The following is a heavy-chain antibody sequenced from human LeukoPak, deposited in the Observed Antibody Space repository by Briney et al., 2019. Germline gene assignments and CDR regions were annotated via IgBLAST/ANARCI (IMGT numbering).Heavy chain of an antibody. Sequence: GGSLRLSCAASGFTFSSYWMSWVRQAPGKGLEWVANIEQDGSEKYYVDSVKGRFTISRDNAKNSLYLQMNSLRAEDTAVYYCARAYDCSSTSCYDLARWYYFDYWGQGTLVTVSS. V-gene: IGHV3-7*03. CDR2: IEQDGSEK. D-gene: IGHD2-2*01. CDR1: GFTFSSYW. J-gene: IGHJ4*02. CDR3: ARAYDCSSTSCYDLARWYYFDY.